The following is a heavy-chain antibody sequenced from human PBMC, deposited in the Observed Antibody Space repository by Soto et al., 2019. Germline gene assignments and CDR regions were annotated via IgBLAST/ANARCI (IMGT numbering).Heavy chain of an antibody. J-gene: IGHJ4*02. D-gene: IGHD2-8*02. V-gene: IGHV4-39*01. Sequence: QLQLQESGPGLVKPSETLSLTCTVSGGSITTSDFYWDWVRQPPGKGLEWIGSIYYSGSTNFNPSPKSRVTISVDTSAKQFALRLSSVTAADTAVYYCAREDCTGGYCFFDYWGQGTLVTVSS. CDR2: IYYSGST. CDR3: AREDCTGGYCFFDY. CDR1: GGSITTSDFY.